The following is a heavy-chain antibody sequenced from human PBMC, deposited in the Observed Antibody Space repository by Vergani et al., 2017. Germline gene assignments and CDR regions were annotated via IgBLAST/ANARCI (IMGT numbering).Heavy chain of an antibody. D-gene: IGHD5-24*01. Sequence: QVQLVESAGGVVQPGGSLRLSCAASGFTFSNFGMHWIRQAPGKGLEWVSYISSSGSTIYYADSVKGRFTISRDKAKNSLYLPMNSLRAEDTAVYYCARDRGARWLQPPDAFDIWGQGSMVTVSS. J-gene: IGHJ3*02. V-gene: IGHV3-11*01. CDR3: ARDRGARWLQPPDAFDI. CDR2: ISSSGSTI. CDR1: GFTFSNFG.